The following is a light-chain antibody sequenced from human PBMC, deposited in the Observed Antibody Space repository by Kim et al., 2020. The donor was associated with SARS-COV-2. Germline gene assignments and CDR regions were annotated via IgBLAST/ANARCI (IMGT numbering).Light chain of an antibody. J-gene: IGKJ2*01. Sequence: EIVMTQFPGTLSLSPGERATLSCRASQTVHTNLAWYQQKPGQAPRLLIHGASTRATGIPARFTGSGSGTDFSLTITSVQSADFAVYYCQQYNNWTPYTFGQGTKLEI. V-gene: IGKV3-15*01. CDR3: QQYNNWTPYT. CDR1: QTVHTN. CDR2: GAS.